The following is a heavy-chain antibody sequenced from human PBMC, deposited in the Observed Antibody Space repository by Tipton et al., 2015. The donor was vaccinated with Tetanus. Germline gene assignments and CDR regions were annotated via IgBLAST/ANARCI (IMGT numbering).Heavy chain of an antibody. Sequence: SLRLSCAASGFTFSNYAMAWVRQAPGKGLEYVSLIGGRGDDTYYADSVKGRFTISRDSSKNTLHLQMNSLRVDDTAVYYCAARPGGRAAPFDYWGQGTLVAVSS. CDR1: GFTFSNYA. CDR2: IGGRGDDT. V-gene: IGHV3-23*01. D-gene: IGHD3-16*01. J-gene: IGHJ4*02. CDR3: AARPGGRAAPFDY.